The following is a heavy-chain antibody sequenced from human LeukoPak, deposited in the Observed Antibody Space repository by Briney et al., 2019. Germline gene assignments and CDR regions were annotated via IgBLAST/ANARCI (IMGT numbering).Heavy chain of an antibody. D-gene: IGHD5-18*01. CDR1: GYTFTGYY. Sequence: ASVKVSCKASGYTFTGYYMHWVRQAPGQGLEWMGWISAYNGNTNSAQKLQGRVTMTTDTSTSTAYMELRSLRSDDTAVYYCARGGYSYGHSYFDYWGQGTLVTVSS. J-gene: IGHJ4*02. V-gene: IGHV1-18*04. CDR3: ARGGYSYGHSYFDY. CDR2: ISAYNGNT.